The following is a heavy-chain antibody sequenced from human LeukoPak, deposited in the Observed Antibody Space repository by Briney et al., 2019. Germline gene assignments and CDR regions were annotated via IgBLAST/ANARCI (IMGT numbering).Heavy chain of an antibody. V-gene: IGHV4-59*01. CDR1: GGSISSYY. CDR3: AIYARVTYNDILTGCHKHSNWFDP. J-gene: IGHJ5*02. Sequence: SLSPTCTVTGGSISSYYWSWIRHPPGNVLEWIGYIYYRGSTNYNPSLKSRVTISVDTSKNQFSLKLSSVTAADTAVYYCAIYARVTYNDILTGCHKHSNWFDPGGQGTLVTVSS. D-gene: IGHD3-9*01. CDR2: IYYRGST.